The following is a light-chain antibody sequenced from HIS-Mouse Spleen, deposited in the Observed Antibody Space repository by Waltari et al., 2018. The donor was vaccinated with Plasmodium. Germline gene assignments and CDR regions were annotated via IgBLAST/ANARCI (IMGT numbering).Light chain of an antibody. Sequence: DIQMTQSPSAMSASVGARVTITCRASQGNSNYVAWFQQKPGKVPKRLIYAASSLQSVVPSRFSGSGSETEFTLTISSLQPEDFATYYCLQHNSYPMYTFGQGTKLEIK. V-gene: IGKV1-17*03. CDR1: QGNSNY. J-gene: IGKJ2*01. CDR3: LQHNSYPMYT. CDR2: AAS.